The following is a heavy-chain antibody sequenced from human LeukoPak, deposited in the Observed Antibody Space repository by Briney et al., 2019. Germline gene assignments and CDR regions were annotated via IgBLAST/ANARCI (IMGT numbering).Heavy chain of an antibody. D-gene: IGHD1-26*01. J-gene: IGHJ4*02. V-gene: IGHV3-64*02. CDR2: MDDSGAHT. CDR3: ARDGKAKNDF. CDR1: GFTFSRYA. Sequence: GGSLRLSCAASGFTFSRYAMQWVRQAPDKRLEYVSGMDDSGAHTYYADSVKGRFTMSRDNSRDTLYLQMGSLRPEDTAVYYCARDGKAKNDFWGQGTLVTVSS.